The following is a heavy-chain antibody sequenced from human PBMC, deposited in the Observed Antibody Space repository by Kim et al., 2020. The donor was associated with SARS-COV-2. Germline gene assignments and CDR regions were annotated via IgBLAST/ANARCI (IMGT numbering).Heavy chain of an antibody. CDR3: ARSVEYSFDY. J-gene: IGHJ4*02. D-gene: IGHD6-19*01. V-gene: IGHV3-48*02. Sequence: AESVKGRFTISRDNAKKLLYLQMNSLRDEDTAVYYCARSVEYSFDYWGQGTLVTVSS.